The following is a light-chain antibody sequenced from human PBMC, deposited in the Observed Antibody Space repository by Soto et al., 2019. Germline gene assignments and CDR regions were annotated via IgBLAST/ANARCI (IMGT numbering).Light chain of an antibody. CDR1: QSVSSSY. CDR3: HQYGSSPWT. V-gene: IGKV3-20*01. J-gene: IGKJ1*01. CDR2: GAS. Sequence: IVLTQSPGTLSLSPGERATLSCRASQSVSSSYLAWYQQKPGQPPRLLIYGASSRATDIPDRFSGRGSGTDFSLTISRLETEDFAVYYCHQYGSSPWTFGQGTKVDLK.